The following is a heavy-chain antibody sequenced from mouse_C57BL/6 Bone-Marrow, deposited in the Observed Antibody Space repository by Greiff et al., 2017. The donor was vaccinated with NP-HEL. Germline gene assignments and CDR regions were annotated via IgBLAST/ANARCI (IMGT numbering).Heavy chain of an antibody. Sequence: QVQLQQSGPELVKPGASVKISCKASGYTFTDYYINWVKQRPGQGLEWIGWIFPGSGSTYYNEKFKGKATLTVDKSSSTAYMLRSSLTSEDSAVYFCASQAYYDYDDWYFDVWGTGTTVTVSS. CDR3: ASQAYYDYDDWYFDV. V-gene: IGHV1-75*01. CDR1: GYTFTDYY. J-gene: IGHJ1*03. D-gene: IGHD2-4*01. CDR2: IFPGSGST.